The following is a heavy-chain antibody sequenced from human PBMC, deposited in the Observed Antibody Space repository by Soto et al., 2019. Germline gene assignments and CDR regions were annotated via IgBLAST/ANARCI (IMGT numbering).Heavy chain of an antibody. V-gene: IGHV4-30-4*01. J-gene: IGHJ4*02. D-gene: IGHD5-18*01. CDR3: ARERYAAMVNLLHY. CDR1: GGSISSGNYY. CDR2: IYYSGST. Sequence: QVQLQESAPGLVEPSQTLSLTCPVSGGSISSGNYYWRWIRQPPGKGLEWIGYIYYSGSTYYNPSPTSRVTISADTSTNQLYLKLSSVTAADTAVYYCARERYAAMVNLLHYWGQGTLVTVSS.